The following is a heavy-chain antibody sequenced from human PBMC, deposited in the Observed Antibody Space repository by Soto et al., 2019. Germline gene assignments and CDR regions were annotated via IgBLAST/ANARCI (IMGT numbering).Heavy chain of an antibody. CDR3: ARYWWGNMWIEAFDI. Sequence: PSETLSLTCTVSGGSISNYYWHWIRQPPGKGLERIGHIYHSGSTTPNPSLKSRVSISVDMSKNQYSLRLWSGTGADTAVYYCARYWWGNMWIEAFDICGEGTRVTVSS. V-gene: IGHV4-59*08. D-gene: IGHD2-8*02. CDR2: IYHSGST. CDR1: GGSISNYY. J-gene: IGHJ3*02.